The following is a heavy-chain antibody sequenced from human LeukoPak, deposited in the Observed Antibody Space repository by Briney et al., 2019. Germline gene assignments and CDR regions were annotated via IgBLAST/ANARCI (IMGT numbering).Heavy chain of an antibody. D-gene: IGHD6-19*01. CDR1: AFNFRIYA. CDR2: ITASGSTT. CDR3: ARDRENRGRPASSGYYFDY. J-gene: IGHJ4*02. V-gene: IGHV3-23*01. Sequence: GGSLRLSCVASAFNFRIYAMNWVRLAPGKGLEWVSGITASGSTTYYADSVKGRFTISRDNSRNTVYLQMNSLRAEDTAIYYCARDRENRGRPASSGYYFDYWGQGTLVTVSS.